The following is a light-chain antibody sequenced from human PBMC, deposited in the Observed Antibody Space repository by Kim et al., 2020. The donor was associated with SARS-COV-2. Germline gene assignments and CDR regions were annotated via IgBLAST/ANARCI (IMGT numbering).Light chain of an antibody. V-gene: IGLV2-14*03. CDR2: DVI. CDR1: SSDVGGYNY. J-gene: IGLJ2*01. CDR3: TSFTTFTTLVV. Sequence: QSITISCTGTSSDVGGYNYVSWYQQHPGKAPKLMIYDVINRPSGVSNRFSGSKSGNTASLTISGLQAEDEADYYCTSFTTFTTLVVFGGGTQLTVL.